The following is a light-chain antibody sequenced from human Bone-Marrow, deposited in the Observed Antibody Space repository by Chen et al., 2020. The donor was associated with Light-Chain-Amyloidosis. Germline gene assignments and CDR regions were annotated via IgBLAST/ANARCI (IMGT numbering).Light chain of an antibody. V-gene: IGKV2-28*01. CDR3: MQALQTSFT. J-gene: IGKJ3*01. Sequence: DIVMTQSPLSLPVTPGEPASISCRSSQSLLHFNGYNYLDWYLQKPGQSPQLLIYLGSNRASGVPDRFRGSGSGTDFTLKISRVEAEDVGVYYCMQALQTSFTFGPGTKVDIK. CDR1: QSLLHFNGYNY. CDR2: LGS.